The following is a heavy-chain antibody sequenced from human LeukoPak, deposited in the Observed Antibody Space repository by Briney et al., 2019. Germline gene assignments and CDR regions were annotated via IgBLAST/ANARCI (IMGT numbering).Heavy chain of an antibody. CDR3: ARGSDSYGYTGDAFDI. CDR1: GGTFSSYA. V-gene: IGHV1-69*06. J-gene: IGHJ3*02. Sequence: GASVKVSCKASGGTFSSYAISWVRQAPGQGLEWMGGIIPIFGTANYAQKFQGRVTITADKSTSTAYMELSSLRSEDTAVYYCARGSDSYGYTGDAFDIWGQGTMVTVSS. D-gene: IGHD5-18*01. CDR2: IIPIFGTA.